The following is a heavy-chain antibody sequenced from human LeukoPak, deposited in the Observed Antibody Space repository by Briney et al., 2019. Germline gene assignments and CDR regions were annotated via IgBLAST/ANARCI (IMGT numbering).Heavy chain of an antibody. J-gene: IGHJ6*03. Sequence: SETLSLTCTVSGGSISSYYWSWIRQPPGKGLEWIGYIYYSGSTNYNPSLKSRVTISVDTSKNQFSLKLSSVTAADTAVYYCAKNYYYYYMDVWGKGTTVTVSS. CDR2: IYYSGST. CDR3: AKNYYYYYMDV. CDR1: GGSISSYY. V-gene: IGHV4-59*01.